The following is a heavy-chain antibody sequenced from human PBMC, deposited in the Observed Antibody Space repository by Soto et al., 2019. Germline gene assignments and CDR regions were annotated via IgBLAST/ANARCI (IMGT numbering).Heavy chain of an antibody. CDR2: ITLCNGNI. CDR1: GYTFTYCS. D-gene: IGHD2-15*01. J-gene: IGHJ4*02. Sequence: ASVKVSCKASGYTFTYCSLHWLQQAPGQGLERMRWITLCNGNISYAKKFQSRVTITRDTSTRTAYMELSSLRSEDTAVYYCEVVVAATTLQARVTSDYWGQGTLVTVSS. CDR3: EVVVAATTLQARVTSDY. V-gene: IGHV1-45*02.